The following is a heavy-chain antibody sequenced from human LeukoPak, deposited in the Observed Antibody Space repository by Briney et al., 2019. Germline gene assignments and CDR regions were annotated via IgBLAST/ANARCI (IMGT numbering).Heavy chain of an antibody. CDR1: GGTFSSYA. CDR3: ARSHQYYYDSSGYYPLMN. V-gene: IGHV1-69*04. J-gene: IGHJ4*02. Sequence: ASVKVSCKASGGTFSSYAISWVRQAPGQGLEWMGRIIPIFGIANYAQKFQGRVTITADKSTSTAYMELSSLRSEDTAVYYCARSHQYYYDSSGYYPLMNWDQGTLVTVSS. D-gene: IGHD3-22*01. CDR2: IIPIFGIA.